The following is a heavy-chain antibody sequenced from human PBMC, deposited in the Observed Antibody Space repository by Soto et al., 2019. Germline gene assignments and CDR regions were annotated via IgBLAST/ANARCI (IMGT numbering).Heavy chain of an antibody. CDR2: IRSKANSYAT. Sequence: GGSLRLSCAASGFTFSGSAMHWVRQASGKGLEWVGRIRSKANSYATAYAASVKGRFTISRDDSKNTAYLQMNSLKTEDTAVYYCTRLGGSSYSYGYVGYWGQGTLVTVSS. D-gene: IGHD5-18*01. V-gene: IGHV3-73*01. J-gene: IGHJ4*02. CDR3: TRLGGSSYSYGYVGY. CDR1: GFTFSGSA.